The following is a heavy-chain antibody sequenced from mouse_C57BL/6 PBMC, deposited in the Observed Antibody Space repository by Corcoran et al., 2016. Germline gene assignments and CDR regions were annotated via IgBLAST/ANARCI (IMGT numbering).Heavy chain of an antibody. V-gene: IGHV1-19*01. Sequence: EVQLQQSGPVLVKPGASVKMSCKASGYTFTDYYMNWVKQSHGKSLEWIGVINPYNGGTSYNQKFKGKATLTVDKSSSTAYMELNSLTSEDSAVYYCARESSGPAWFAYWGQGTLVTVSA. D-gene: IGHD3-2*02. J-gene: IGHJ3*01. CDR2: INPYNGGT. CDR1: GYTFTDYY. CDR3: ARESSGPAWFAY.